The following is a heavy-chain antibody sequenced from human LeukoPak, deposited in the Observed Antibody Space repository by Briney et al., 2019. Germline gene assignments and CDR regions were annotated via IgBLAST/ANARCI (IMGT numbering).Heavy chain of an antibody. CDR2: ISGNGGGT. J-gene: IGHJ4*02. CDR3: AKAVGAVATPFDY. CDR1: GFXFSNYA. Sequence: GGSLRLSCAASGFXFSNYAISWVRQAPGKGLEWVSVISGNGGGTFYADSVKGRFTISRDNSKNTLYLQMNSLRAEDTAVYYCAKAVGAVATPFDYWGQGTLVTVSS. D-gene: IGHD5-12*01. V-gene: IGHV3-23*01.